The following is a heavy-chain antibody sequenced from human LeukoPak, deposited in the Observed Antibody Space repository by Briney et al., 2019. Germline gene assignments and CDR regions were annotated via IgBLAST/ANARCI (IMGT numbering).Heavy chain of an antibody. CDR3: ARRLQRNSENYFDY. V-gene: IGHV4-61*02. J-gene: IGHJ4*02. CDR1: GGSISSGSYY. CDR2: IYTSGST. Sequence: SQTLSLTCTVSGGSISSGSYYWSCIRQPAGKGLEWIRRIYTSGSTNYNPSLKSRVTISVDTSKNQFSLKLSSVTAADTAVYYCARRLQRNSENYFDYWGQGTLVTVSS. D-gene: IGHD4-23*01.